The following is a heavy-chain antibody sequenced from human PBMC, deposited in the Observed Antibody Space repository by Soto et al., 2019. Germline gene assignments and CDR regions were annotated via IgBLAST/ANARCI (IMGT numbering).Heavy chain of an antibody. D-gene: IGHD2-15*01. CDR1: GFTFSSYS. CDR3: AKDGAPRYCTRSSCHPAGAY. Sequence: GGSLRLSCAASGFTFSSYSMNWVRQAPGKGLEWVAAISYDGSNEYYADSVKGRFTISRDYSKKMLYLQMDSLRPEDTAVYYCAKDGAPRYCTRSSCHPAGAYWGQGTLVTVSS. CDR2: ISYDGSNE. J-gene: IGHJ4*02. V-gene: IGHV3-30*18.